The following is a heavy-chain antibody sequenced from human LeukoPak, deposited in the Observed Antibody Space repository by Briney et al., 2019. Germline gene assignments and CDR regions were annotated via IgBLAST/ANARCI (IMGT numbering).Heavy chain of an antibody. V-gene: IGHV6-1*01. Sequence: PSETLSLTCTVSGGSISSYYWNWIRQSPSRGLEWLGRTYYRSKWYYDYGESVKSRMTIIPDTSKNQVSLQLNSVTPDDTALYYCAGDRGVGAAVFFDYWGLGTLVTVSS. CDR1: GGSISSYY. CDR3: AGDRGVGAAVFFDY. CDR2: TYYRSKWYY. D-gene: IGHD6-13*01. J-gene: IGHJ4*02.